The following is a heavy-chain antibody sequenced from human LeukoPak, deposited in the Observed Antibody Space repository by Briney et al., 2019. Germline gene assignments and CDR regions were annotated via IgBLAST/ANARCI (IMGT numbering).Heavy chain of an antibody. CDR2: IYYSGST. V-gene: IGHV4-59*01. J-gene: IGHJ4*02. Sequence: KPSETLSLTCTVSGGSISSYYWNWIRQPPGKGLEWIGYIYYSGSTNYNPSLKSRVTISVDTSKNQFSLKLNSVTAADTAMYYCARVRSSGWGKGFDYWGQGTLVTVSS. CDR1: GGSISSYY. CDR3: ARVRSSGWGKGFDY. D-gene: IGHD6-19*01.